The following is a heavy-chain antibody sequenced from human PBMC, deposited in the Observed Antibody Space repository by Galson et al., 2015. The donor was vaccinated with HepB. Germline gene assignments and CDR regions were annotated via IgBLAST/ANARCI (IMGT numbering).Heavy chain of an antibody. V-gene: IGHV1-46*01. CDR2: INPSGGST. J-gene: IGHJ4*02. CDR1: GYTFTSYY. D-gene: IGHD1-1*01. CDR3: ASTLRGNANGDYLDY. Sequence: SVKVSCKASGYTFTSYYMHWVRQAPGQGLEWMGIINPSGGSTSYAQKFQGRVTMTRDTSTSTVYMELSSLRSEDTAVYYCASTLRGNANGDYLDYWGQGTLVTVSS.